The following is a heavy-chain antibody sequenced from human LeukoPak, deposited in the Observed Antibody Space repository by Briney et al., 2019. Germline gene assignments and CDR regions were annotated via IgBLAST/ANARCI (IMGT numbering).Heavy chain of an antibody. J-gene: IGHJ3*02. V-gene: IGHV3-74*01. CDR1: GFTFSTYW. CDR3: ARPETQYSSGLDGFDI. CDR2: INSDGSRT. Sequence: GSLRLSCAASGFTFSTYWMHWVRQAPGKGLVWVSRINSDGSRTTYADSVKGRFTISRDNAKNTLYLQMNSLRTEDTAVYYCARPETQYSSGLDGFDIWGQGTMVTVSS. D-gene: IGHD6-19*01.